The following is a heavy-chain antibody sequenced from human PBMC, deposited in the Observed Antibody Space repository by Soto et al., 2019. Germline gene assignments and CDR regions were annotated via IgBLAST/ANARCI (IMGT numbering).Heavy chain of an antibody. CDR1: GYSFTSYW. V-gene: IGHV5-51*02. J-gene: IGHJ3*02. CDR3: ARLRNYYDSSGYYGDAFDI. Sequence: PGESLKISCKGSGYSFTSYWNGWVRQVPGKGLEWMGIIFPGDSDTRYSPSFQGQVTISADRSISTGYLQWNSLKASDTAMYYCARLRNYYDSSGYYGDAFDIWGQGTMVTVSS. D-gene: IGHD3-22*01. CDR2: IFPGDSDT.